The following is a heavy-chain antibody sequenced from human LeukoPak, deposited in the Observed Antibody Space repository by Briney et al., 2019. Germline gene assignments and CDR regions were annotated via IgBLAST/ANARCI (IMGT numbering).Heavy chain of an antibody. V-gene: IGHV3-48*04. D-gene: IGHD5-18*01. CDR1: GFTFSSYS. CDR3: AKDIYSYGFSYYYHGMDV. J-gene: IGHJ6*02. CDR2: ISSSGSTI. Sequence: GGSLRLSCAASGFTFSSYSMNWVRQAPGKGLEWVSYISSSGSTIYYADSVKGRFTISRDNAKNSLYLQMNSLRAEDTALYYCAKDIYSYGFSYYYHGMDVWGQGTTVTVSS.